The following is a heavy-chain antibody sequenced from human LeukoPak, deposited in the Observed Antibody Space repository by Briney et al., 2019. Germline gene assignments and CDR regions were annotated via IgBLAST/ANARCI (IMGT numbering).Heavy chain of an antibody. CDR2: IYPGDSDT. CDR3: ARHPAYYYDSSGFNAFDI. J-gene: IGHJ3*02. CDR1: GYSFTSYW. V-gene: IGHV5-51*01. D-gene: IGHD3-22*01. Sequence: GESLKISCKGSGYSFTSYWIGWVRQMPGKGLEWMGIIYPGDSDTRYSPSFQGQVTISADKSISTAYLQWSSLKASDTAMYYCARHPAYYYDSSGFNAFDIWGQGTMVTVSS.